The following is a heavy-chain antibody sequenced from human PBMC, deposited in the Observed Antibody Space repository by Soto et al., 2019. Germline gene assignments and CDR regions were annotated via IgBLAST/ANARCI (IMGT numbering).Heavy chain of an antibody. J-gene: IGHJ4*02. CDR3: ASGAHYIWNG. Sequence: QVLLQESGPGLVSPSGILSLTCTVSGDFLEDSRWWSWVRQPPGKGLEWIGEIHHTGITNYIPSLKSRVTMSQDKNQNQVSLEVYSVTAADTAVYYCASGAHYIWNGWGQGTLVTVSS. V-gene: IGHV4-4*02. D-gene: IGHD3-9*01. CDR2: IHHTGIT. CDR1: GDFLEDSRW.